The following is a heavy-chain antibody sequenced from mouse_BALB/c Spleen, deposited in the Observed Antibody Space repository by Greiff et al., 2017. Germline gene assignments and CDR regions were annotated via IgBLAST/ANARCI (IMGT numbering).Heavy chain of an antibody. CDR3: ARDCGSSWYFDV. V-gene: IGHV14-3*02. CDR2: IDPANGNT. J-gene: IGHJ1*01. CDR1: GFNIKDPY. Sequence: EVQLQQSGAELVKPGASVKLSCTASGFNIKDPYMHWVKQRPEQGLEWVGRIDPANGNTKYDPKFQGKATITADTSSNTAYLQLSSLTSEDTAVYYCARDCGSSWYFDVWGAGTSVTVSS. D-gene: IGHD1-1*01.